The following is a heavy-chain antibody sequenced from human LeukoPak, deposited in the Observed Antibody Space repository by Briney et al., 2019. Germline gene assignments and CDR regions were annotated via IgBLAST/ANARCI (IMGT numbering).Heavy chain of an antibody. CDR1: GFTFSSYG. D-gene: IGHD5-18*01. J-gene: IGHJ4*02. Sequence: GGSLRLSCAASGFTFSSYGMHWVRQAPGKGLEWVAVISYDGSNKYYADSVKGRFTISRDNSKNTLYLQMNSLRAEDTAVYYCAEDGPVDTAMSFDYWDQGTLVTVSS. V-gene: IGHV3-30*18. CDR2: ISYDGSNK. CDR3: AEDGPVDTAMSFDY.